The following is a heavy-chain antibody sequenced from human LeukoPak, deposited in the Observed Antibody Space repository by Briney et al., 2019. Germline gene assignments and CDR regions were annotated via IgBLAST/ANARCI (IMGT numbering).Heavy chain of an antibody. J-gene: IGHJ4*02. CDR2: INSDGSST. V-gene: IGHV3-74*01. Sequence: GSSQLLSCVASGFTFSSYWMHWVRQAPGKGLVWVSRINSDGSSTSYADSMKGRFTISRDNAKNTLYLEMKSLKAEETAVYYCARVRGSGGGFDYWGQGTLVTVSS. CDR3: ARVRGSGGGFDY. CDR1: GFTFSSYW. D-gene: IGHD2-15*01.